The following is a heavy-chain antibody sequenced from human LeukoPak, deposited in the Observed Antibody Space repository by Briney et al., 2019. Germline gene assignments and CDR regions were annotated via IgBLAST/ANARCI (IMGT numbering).Heavy chain of an antibody. J-gene: IGHJ4*02. CDR2: INPNSGGT. V-gene: IGHV1-2*02. CDR3: ASDLNEYYDSSGYPFDY. D-gene: IGHD3-22*01. Sequence: ASVKVSCKASGYTFTGYYMHWVRQAPGQGLEWMGWINPNSGGTNYAQKFQGRVTMTRDTSISTAYMELSRLRSDDTAVYYCASDLNEYYDSSGYPFDYWGQGTLVTVSS. CDR1: GYTFTGYY.